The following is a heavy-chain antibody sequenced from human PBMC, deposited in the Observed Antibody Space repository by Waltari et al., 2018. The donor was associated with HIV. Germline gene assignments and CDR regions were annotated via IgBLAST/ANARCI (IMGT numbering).Heavy chain of an antibody. CDR3: ARCPDYDSSGYAFDP. CDR1: GFTFRSTY. CDR2: IDSGGST. V-gene: IGHV3-53*01. J-gene: IGHJ5*02. D-gene: IGHD3-22*01. Sequence: VQLVESGGGLIQPGGSLTLSCAASGFTFRSTYMSWVRPAPGKGLEWVSVIDSGGSTYYADSVKGRFTISRDNSKNTLYLQMNSLRAEDTAVYYCARCPDYDSSGYAFDPWGQGTLVTVSS.